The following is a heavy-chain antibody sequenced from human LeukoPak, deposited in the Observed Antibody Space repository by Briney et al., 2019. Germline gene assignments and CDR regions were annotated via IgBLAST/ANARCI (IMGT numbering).Heavy chain of an antibody. CDR3: ARWGTYYYDSSGYYSYYFGY. CDR1: GYSFTSYW. J-gene: IGHJ4*02. V-gene: IGHV5-51*01. D-gene: IGHD3-22*01. CDR2: IYPGDSDT. Sequence: GESLKISCKGSGYSFTSYWIGWVRQMPGKGLEWMGIIYPGDSDTRYSPSFQGQVTISADKSISTAYLQWSSLKASDTAMYYCARWGTYYYDSSGYYSYYFGYWGQGTLVTVSS.